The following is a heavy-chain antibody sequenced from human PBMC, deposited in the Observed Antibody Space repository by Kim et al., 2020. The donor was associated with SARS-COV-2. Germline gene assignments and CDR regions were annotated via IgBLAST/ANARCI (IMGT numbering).Heavy chain of an antibody. J-gene: IGHJ5*02. CDR3: ARPFEYSSSSWWFDP. V-gene: IGHV4-39*01. D-gene: IGHD6-6*01. Sequence: QSLKSRVTISVDTSKNQFSLKLSSVTAADTAVYYCARPFEYSSSSWWFDPWGQGTLVTVSS.